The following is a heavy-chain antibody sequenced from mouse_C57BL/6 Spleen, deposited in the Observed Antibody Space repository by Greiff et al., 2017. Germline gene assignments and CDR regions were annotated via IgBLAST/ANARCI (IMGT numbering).Heavy chain of an antibody. D-gene: IGHD4-1*01. CDR3: AGGGLGKGRFAY. V-gene: IGHV1-82*01. CDR2: ISPGVGDP. J-gene: IGHJ3*01. Sequence: LVESGPELVKPGASVKISCKASCYAFSSYWMNWVKQRPGKGLEWLGLISPGVGDPNYNEKFKGKATLTADKSSITAYMQLSSRSSEDSRVYFCAGGGLGKGRFAYWGQGTLVTVSA. CDR1: CYAFSSYW.